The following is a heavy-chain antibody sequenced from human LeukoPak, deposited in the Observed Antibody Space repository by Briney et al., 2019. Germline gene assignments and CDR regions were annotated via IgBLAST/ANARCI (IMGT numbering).Heavy chain of an antibody. CDR3: AREVGDMTTVTTGFDY. CDR2: ISSSGSTI. Sequence: PGGSLRLSCAASGFTFSSYEMNWVRQAPGKGLEWVSYISSSGSTIYYADSVKGRFTISRDNAKNSLYLQMNSLRAEDTAVYYCAREVGDMTTVTTGFDYWGQGTLVTVSS. V-gene: IGHV3-48*03. D-gene: IGHD4-17*01. CDR1: GFTFSSYE. J-gene: IGHJ4*02.